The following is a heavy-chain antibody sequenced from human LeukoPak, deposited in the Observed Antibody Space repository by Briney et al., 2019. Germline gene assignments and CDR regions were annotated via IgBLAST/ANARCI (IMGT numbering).Heavy chain of an antibody. Sequence: GGFLRLSCAASGFTFSSYDMHWVRQATGKGLEWVSAVGTAGDTYYPGSVKGRFTISRENAKNSLYLQMNSLRAGDTAVYYCAKPQKLYSSSWFEYFQHWGQGTLVTVSS. D-gene: IGHD6-13*01. J-gene: IGHJ1*01. CDR3: AKPQKLYSSSWFEYFQH. CDR1: GFTFSSYD. CDR2: VGTAGDT. V-gene: IGHV3-13*01.